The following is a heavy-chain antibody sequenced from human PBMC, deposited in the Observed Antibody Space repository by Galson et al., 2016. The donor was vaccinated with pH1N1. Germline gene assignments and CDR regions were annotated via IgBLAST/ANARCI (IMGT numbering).Heavy chain of an antibody. CDR3: TRENHHKFDY. CDR1: GFTFSGFY. V-gene: IGHV3-72*01. J-gene: IGHJ4*02. D-gene: IGHD1-14*01. Sequence: SLRLSCAASGFTFSGFYMDWVRQAPGKELEWVGRITKRPEGYTTQDATSVKGRFIISRDDSKDLLYLQMNSLKTEDTAVYYCTRENHHKFDYWGQGTLVTVSS. CDR2: ITKRPEGYTT.